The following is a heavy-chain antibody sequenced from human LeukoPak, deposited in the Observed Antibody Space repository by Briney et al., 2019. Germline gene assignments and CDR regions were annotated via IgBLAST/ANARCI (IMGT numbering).Heavy chain of an antibody. J-gene: IGHJ4*02. D-gene: IGHD5-12*01. CDR1: GDRVSSNSAT. CDR2: TFYRSKWYN. V-gene: IGHV6-1*01. Sequence: SQTLSLTCAISGDRVSSNSATWNWIRQSPSRGLEWLGRTFYRSKWYNDSAVSVKSRLTINPDTSKNQFSLQLNSVTPDDTAVYYCARGATTFDYWGQGTLVTVSS. CDR3: ARGATTFDY.